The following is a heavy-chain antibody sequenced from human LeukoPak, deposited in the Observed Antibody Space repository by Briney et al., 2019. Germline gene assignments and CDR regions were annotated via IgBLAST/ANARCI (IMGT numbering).Heavy chain of an antibody. J-gene: IGHJ6*02. CDR3: ARDYFTSYYYYGTDV. CDR2: INYSGST. CDR1: GGSISSYY. D-gene: IGHD2/OR15-2a*01. V-gene: IGHV4-59*01. Sequence: SETLSLTCTVSGGSISSYYLNWIRQPPGKGLEWIGSINYSGSTNYNPSLKSRVTISIDTSKNQFSLKLSSVTAADTAVYYCARDYFTSYYYYGTDVWGQGTTVTVSS.